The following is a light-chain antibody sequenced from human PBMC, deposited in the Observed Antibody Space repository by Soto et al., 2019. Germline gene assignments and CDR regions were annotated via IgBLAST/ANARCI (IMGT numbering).Light chain of an antibody. CDR3: QQSYSTMYT. CDR1: QSISSS. J-gene: IGKJ2*01. V-gene: IGKV1-39*01. Sequence: DIQMTQAPSSLSASVGDRVTITCRASQSISSSLNWYQQKPGKAPKLLIYAASSVQSGVPSRFSGSGAGTDFTLNISSLQPEDFGTYYCQQSYSTMYTFGQGTKLEIK. CDR2: AAS.